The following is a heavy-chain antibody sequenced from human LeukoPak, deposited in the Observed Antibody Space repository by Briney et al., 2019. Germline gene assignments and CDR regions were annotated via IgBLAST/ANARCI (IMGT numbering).Heavy chain of an antibody. D-gene: IGHD6-13*01. Sequence: GGSLRLSCEASGFTFSVYSMNWVRQAPGKGLEWVSSISGTGSHIYSADSVKGRFTISRDNAENSLYLQMNSLRAEDTAVYYCARAAIAAARIYYYMDVWGKGTTVTVSS. CDR2: ISGTGSHI. CDR3: ARAAIAAARIYYYMDV. J-gene: IGHJ6*03. V-gene: IGHV3-21*01. CDR1: GFTFSVYS.